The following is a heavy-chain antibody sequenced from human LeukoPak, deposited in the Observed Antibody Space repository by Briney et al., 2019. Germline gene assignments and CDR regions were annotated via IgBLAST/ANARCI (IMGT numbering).Heavy chain of an antibody. CDR2: INHSGST. D-gene: IGHD6-19*01. CDR1: GGSFSGYY. J-gene: IGHJ4*02. V-gene: IGHV4-34*01. CDR3: ARMAVADYFDY. Sequence: PSETLSLTCAVYGGSFSGYYWSWIRQPPGKGLEWIGEINHSGSTNYNPSLKSRVTISVDTSKNQFSLKLSSVTAVDTAVYYCARMAVADYFDYWGQGTLVTVSS.